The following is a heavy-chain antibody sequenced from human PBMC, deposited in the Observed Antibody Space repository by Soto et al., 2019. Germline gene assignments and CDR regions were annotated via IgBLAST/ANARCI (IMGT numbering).Heavy chain of an antibody. CDR1: GFTFSSYS. V-gene: IGHV3-48*02. Sequence: EVQLVESGGGLVQPGGSLRLSCAASGFTFSSYSMNWVRQAPGKGPEWLSYISSSTGSKIYYADSVKGRFTISRDNAKNSLYLQMNSLRDEDTAVYYCVREVPFGESYYQYYCMDVWGQGTTVTVSS. CDR3: VREVPFGESYYQYYCMDV. J-gene: IGHJ6*02. D-gene: IGHD3-10*01. CDR2: ISSSTGSKI.